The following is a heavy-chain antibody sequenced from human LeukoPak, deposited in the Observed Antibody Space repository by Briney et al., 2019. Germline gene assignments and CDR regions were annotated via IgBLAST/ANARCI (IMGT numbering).Heavy chain of an antibody. CDR3: ATGPYYYDSSGNFDY. Sequence: ASVKVSCKVSGYTLTELSMHWVRQAPGKGLEWMGGFDPEDGETIYAQKFRGRVTMTEDTSTDTAYMELSSLRSEDTAVYYCATGPYYYDSSGNFDYWGQGTLVTVSS. J-gene: IGHJ4*02. CDR2: FDPEDGET. CDR1: GYTLTELS. V-gene: IGHV1-24*01. D-gene: IGHD3-22*01.